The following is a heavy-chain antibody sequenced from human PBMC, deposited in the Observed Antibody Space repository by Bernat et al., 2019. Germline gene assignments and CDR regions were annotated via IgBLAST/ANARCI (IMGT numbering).Heavy chain of an antibody. V-gene: IGHV3-53*02. J-gene: IGHJ6*02. CDR3: ARDPTDYDILTASMENSAYGMDV. Sequence: EVQLVETGGGLIQPGGSLRLSCAASGFTVSSNYMSWVRQAPGKGLEWVSVIYSGGSTYYAASVKGRFTISRDNSKNTLYLQMNSLRAEDTAVYYCARDPTDYDILTASMENSAYGMDVWGQGTTVTVSS. D-gene: IGHD3-9*01. CDR2: IYSGGST. CDR1: GFTVSSNY.